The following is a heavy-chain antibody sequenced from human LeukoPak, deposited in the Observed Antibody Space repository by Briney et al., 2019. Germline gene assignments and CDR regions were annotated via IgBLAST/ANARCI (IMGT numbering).Heavy chain of an antibody. Sequence: GGSLRLSCAASGFTFSSYAMSWVRQAPGKGLQWVSGISGSGNSIYYADSVKGRFTISRDNSKNTLYLQMNSLRAEDTAVYYCANRAGGYYYDSSGLLYWGQGTLVTVSS. CDR2: ISGSGNSI. CDR1: GFTFSSYA. J-gene: IGHJ4*02. CDR3: ANRAGGYYYDSSGLLY. V-gene: IGHV3-23*01. D-gene: IGHD3-22*01.